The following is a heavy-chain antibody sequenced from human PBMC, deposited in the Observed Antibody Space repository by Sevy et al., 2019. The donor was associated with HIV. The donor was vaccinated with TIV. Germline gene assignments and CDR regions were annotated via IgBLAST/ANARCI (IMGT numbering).Heavy chain of an antibody. J-gene: IGHJ4*02. CDR2: LKSDVYGGTV. Sequence: GGSLRLSCTASGFTFGDYCMSWVRQAPGKGLEWVAFLKSDVYGGTVDHAASVRGRFVISRDDSKTIAYLQMNDLKTEDSGVYYCTRWKAAQSIFDYWGQGAMVTVSS. CDR1: GFTFGDYC. D-gene: IGHD6-13*01. V-gene: IGHV3-49*04. CDR3: TRWKAAQSIFDY.